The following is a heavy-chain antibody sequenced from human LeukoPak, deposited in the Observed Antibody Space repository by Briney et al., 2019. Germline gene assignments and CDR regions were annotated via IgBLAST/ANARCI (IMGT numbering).Heavy chain of an antibody. CDR1: GYTFTNYW. J-gene: IGHJ5*02. Sequence: GESLKISCKGSGYTFTNYWIGWVRQMPGKGMEWMGVIYPGDLRVRYNPSFQGQVTISVDKSINTAYLQWVSLRASDSAMYYCACRDLTSTWSFPWGQGTLVTVSS. CDR2: IYPGDLRV. CDR3: ACRDLTSTWSFP. V-gene: IGHV5-51*01. D-gene: IGHD6-13*01.